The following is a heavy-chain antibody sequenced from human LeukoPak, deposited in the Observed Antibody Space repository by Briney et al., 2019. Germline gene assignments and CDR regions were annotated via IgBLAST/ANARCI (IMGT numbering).Heavy chain of an antibody. D-gene: IGHD3-22*01. CDR2: ISYDGSNK. J-gene: IGHJ1*01. V-gene: IGHV3-30*18. Sequence: GGSVRLSCAASGFTFSSYGMHWVRQAPGKGLEWVAVISYDGSNKYYADSVKGRFTISRDNSKNTLYLQMNSLRTEDTAIYYCAKEDVVVITIRYFQHWGQGTLFTVSS. CDR1: GFTFSSYG. CDR3: AKEDVVVITIRYFQH.